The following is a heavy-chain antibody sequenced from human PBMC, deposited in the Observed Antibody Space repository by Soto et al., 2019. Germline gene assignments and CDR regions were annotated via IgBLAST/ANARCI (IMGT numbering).Heavy chain of an antibody. J-gene: IGHJ4*02. CDR2: LTRGGTS. Sequence: LACAASGFTFSDYSMSWVRQTPERGLEWVSTLTRGGTSYYADSVQGRFTVSRDNSKNTVSLQMHSLRAEDTALYYCTKRATTVPTPGNYFDSWGQGTLVTVSS. V-gene: IGHV3-23*01. CDR1: GFTFSDYS. D-gene: IGHD1-1*01. CDR3: TKRATTVPTPGNYFDS.